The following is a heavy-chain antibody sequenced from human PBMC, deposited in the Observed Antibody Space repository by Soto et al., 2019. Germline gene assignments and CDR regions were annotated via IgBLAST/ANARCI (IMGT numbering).Heavy chain of an antibody. J-gene: IGHJ4*02. CDR2: ISAYNGNI. V-gene: IGHV1-18*01. Sequence: QVQLVQSGGEVKKPGASVKVSCKDSAYTFPNYGISWVRQAPGQGLEWMGWISAYNGNINYAQKSRRRVTMTTDTSTSSAYLEVRSLRSDDTAVYYCARSGSSWNLREFDSWGQGTLVTVSS. CDR1: AYTFPNYG. D-gene: IGHD6-13*01. CDR3: ARSGSSWNLREFDS.